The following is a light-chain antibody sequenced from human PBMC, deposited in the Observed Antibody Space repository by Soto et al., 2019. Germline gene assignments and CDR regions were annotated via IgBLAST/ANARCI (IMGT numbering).Light chain of an antibody. CDR1: QSVSSY. CDR3: QQRSNWPGFT. CDR2: DAS. V-gene: IGKV3-11*01. J-gene: IGKJ3*01. Sequence: EIVLTQSPATLSLSPGERATLSCRASQSVSSYLAWYQQKPGQAPRLLIYDASNRATGIPARFSGSGSGTNFTLTIISLEPEDFAVYYCQQRSNWPGFTFGPGTKVDFK.